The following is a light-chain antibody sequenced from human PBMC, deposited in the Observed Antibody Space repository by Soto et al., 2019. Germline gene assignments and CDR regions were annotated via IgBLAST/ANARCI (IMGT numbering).Light chain of an antibody. J-gene: IGLJ1*01. V-gene: IGLV2-14*01. CDR3: DSDTSSRAEV. Sequence: QSALTQPASVSGSPGQSITISCTGTSSDVGGYNYVSWYQQQSGKAPKLIIHEVSNRPSGVSNRFSGSKSGNTASLTISGLQAEDEADYYCDSDTSSRAEVFRIGPKVTLL. CDR1: SSDVGGYNY. CDR2: EVS.